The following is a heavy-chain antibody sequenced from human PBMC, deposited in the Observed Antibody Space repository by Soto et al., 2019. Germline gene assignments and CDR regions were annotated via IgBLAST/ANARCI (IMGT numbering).Heavy chain of an antibody. CDR2: IYPGDSDT. CDR1: GYSLTSYW. J-gene: IGHJ4*02. V-gene: IGHV5-51*01. Sequence: GESLKISCKGSGYSLTSYWIGWVRQMPGKGLEWMGIIYPGDSDTRYSPSFQGQVTISADKSISTAYLQWSSLKASDTAMYYCARRSDYYDSSGYFRADSYFDYWGQGTLVTVSS. D-gene: IGHD3-22*01. CDR3: ARRSDYYDSSGYFRADSYFDY.